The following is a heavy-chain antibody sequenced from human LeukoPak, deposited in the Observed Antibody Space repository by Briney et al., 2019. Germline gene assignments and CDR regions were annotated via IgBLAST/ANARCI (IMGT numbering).Heavy chain of an antibody. CDR3: ARDPYGEVAFDI. CDR2: IYHSGST. CDR1: GGSISSGGYS. J-gene: IGHJ3*02. Sequence: PSETLSLTCAVSGGSISSGGYSWSWIRQPPGKGLEWIGYIYHSGSTYYNPSPKSRVTISVDRSKNQFSLKLCSVTAADTAVYYCARDPYGEVAFDIWGQGTMVTVSS. D-gene: IGHD4-17*01. V-gene: IGHV4-30-2*01.